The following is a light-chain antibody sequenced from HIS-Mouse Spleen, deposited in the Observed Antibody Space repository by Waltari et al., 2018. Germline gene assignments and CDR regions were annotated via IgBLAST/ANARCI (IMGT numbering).Light chain of an antibody. V-gene: IGLV2-14*03. CDR1: SSDVGGYNY. CDR2: DVS. J-gene: IGLJ2*01. CDR3: SSYTSSSFNVV. Sequence: QSALTQPASVSGSPGQSITISCTRTSSDVGGYNYVSWYQQHPGKAPKLMIYDVSNRPSGVSNRFSGSKSGNTASLTISGLQAEDEADYYCSSYTSSSFNVVFGGGTKLTVL.